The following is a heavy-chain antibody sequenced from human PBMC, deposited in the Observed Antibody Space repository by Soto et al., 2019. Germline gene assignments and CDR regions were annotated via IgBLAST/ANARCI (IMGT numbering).Heavy chain of an antibody. CDR1: GFTFSRYW. V-gene: IGHV3-74*01. D-gene: IGHD3-16*01. CDR3: ASNYAYAEGYYWYGIDV. J-gene: IGHJ6*02. CDR2: ISSYGSDT. Sequence: GGALRLSCAASGFTFSRYWMHWVRQAPGKGLVWVSRISSYGSDTHYADSVKGRFTISRDNAKNTLYLQMNSLRADDTAVYYCASNYAYAEGYYWYGIDVWGQGTTVTVSS.